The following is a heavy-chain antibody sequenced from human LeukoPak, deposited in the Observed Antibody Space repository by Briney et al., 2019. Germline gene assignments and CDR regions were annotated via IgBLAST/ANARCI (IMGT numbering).Heavy chain of an antibody. CDR1: GYSFTSYY. J-gene: IGHJ4*02. CDR3: ARRYCSSTSCNPYFFDF. V-gene: IGHV5-51*01. D-gene: IGHD2-2*01. CDR2: ISPGDSEA. Sequence: GESLKISCKGSGYSFTSYYIGWVRQMPGKGLEWMGIISPGDSEARYSPSFQGQVTISADKSISTAYLRWSSLKASDSAIYYCARRYCSSTSCNPYFFDFWGQGTLVTVSS.